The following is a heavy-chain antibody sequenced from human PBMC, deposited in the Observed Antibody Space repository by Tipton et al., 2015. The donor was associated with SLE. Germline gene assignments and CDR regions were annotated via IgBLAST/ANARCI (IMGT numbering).Heavy chain of an antibody. J-gene: IGHJ2*01. CDR3: ARVVQGIEGYFDL. V-gene: IGHV6-1*01. CDR2: TYYRSKWSN. CDR1: GDSIYSSSAT. D-gene: IGHD6-13*01. Sequence: TLSLTCVISGDSIYSSSATWDWIRQSPSRGLEWLGRTYYRSKWSNDYAVSVKSRITINPDTSKNQFSLQLNSVTPEDTAVYYCARVVQGIEGYFDLWGRGTLVTVSS.